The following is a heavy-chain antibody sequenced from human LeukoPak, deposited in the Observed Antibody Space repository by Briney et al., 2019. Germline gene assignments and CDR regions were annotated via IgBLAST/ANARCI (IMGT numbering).Heavy chain of an antibody. CDR1: GFTFSGSG. D-gene: IGHD2-2*01. Sequence: GGSLRLSCAASGFTFSGSGMHWVRQAPGKGLEWVAFIRYHGSDKYYADSVKGRFTISRDNSKNTLYLQMNSPRAEGTSVYYCARSPTSWYFDYWGQGTLVTVSS. CDR2: IRYHGSDK. J-gene: IGHJ4*02. CDR3: ARSPTSWYFDY. V-gene: IGHV3-30*02.